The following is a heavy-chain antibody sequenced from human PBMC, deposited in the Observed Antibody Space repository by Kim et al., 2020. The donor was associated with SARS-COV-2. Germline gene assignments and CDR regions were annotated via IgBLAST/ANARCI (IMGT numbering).Heavy chain of an antibody. CDR2: NGNT. J-gene: IGHJ4*02. Sequence: NGNTNYAQKLQGRVTMTTDTSTSTAYMELRSLRSDDTAVYYCARAWQFDYWGQGTLVTVSS. CDR3: ARAWQFDY. V-gene: IGHV1-18*01.